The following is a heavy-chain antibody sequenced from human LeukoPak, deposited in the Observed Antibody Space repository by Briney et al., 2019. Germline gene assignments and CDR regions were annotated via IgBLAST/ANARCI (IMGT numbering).Heavy chain of an antibody. Sequence: PSETLSLTCTVSGGSISSSSYYWGWIRQPPGQGLEWIGSIYYSGSTYYNPSLKRRVTISVDTSKNQFSLKLSSVTAADTAVYYCARQGDYGDYYFDYWGQGTLVTVSS. V-gene: IGHV4-39*01. CDR1: GGSISSSSYY. CDR3: ARQGDYGDYYFDY. J-gene: IGHJ4*02. CDR2: IYYSGST. D-gene: IGHD4-17*01.